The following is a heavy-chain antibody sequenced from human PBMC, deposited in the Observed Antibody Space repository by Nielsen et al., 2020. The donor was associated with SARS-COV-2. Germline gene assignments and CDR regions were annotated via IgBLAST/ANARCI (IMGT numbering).Heavy chain of an antibody. J-gene: IGHJ6*02. V-gene: IGHV3-7*01. CDR1: GFTFSSYS. CDR2: IKQDGSEK. CDR3: ARERDYYDFWSGYNIGIWVAAYYYYGMDV. D-gene: IGHD3-3*01. Sequence: GGSLRLSCAASGFTFSSYSMNWVRQAPGKGLEWVANIKQDGSEKYYVDSVKGRFTISRDNSKNTLYLQMNSLRAEDTAVYYCARERDYYDFWSGYNIGIWVAAYYYYGMDVWGQGTTVTVSS.